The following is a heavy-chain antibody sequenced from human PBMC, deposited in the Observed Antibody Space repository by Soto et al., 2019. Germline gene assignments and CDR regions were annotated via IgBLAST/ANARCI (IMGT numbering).Heavy chain of an antibody. V-gene: IGHV3-30-3*01. CDR3: ARQGGWDMGLR. D-gene: IGHD2-8*02. CDR1: GFTFTNYG. J-gene: IGHJ4*02. CDR2: ISYDGSIK. Sequence: QVQLVESGGGVVQPGRSLRLSCAASGFTFTNYGMHWVRQAPGKGLEWVAVISYDGSIKYYADSVKGRFTISRDNSKNARPLQMSSLRDEDTAIDDCARQGGWDMGLRWGQGRLVTVSS.